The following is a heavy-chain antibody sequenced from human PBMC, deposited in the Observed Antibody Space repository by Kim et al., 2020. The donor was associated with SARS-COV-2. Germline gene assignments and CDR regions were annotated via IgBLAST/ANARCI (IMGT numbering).Heavy chain of an antibody. V-gene: IGHV3-23*01. CDR1: GFTFSSYA. CDR2: ISGSGGST. J-gene: IGHJ4*02. D-gene: IGHD1-26*01. Sequence: GGSLRLSCAASGFTFSSYAMSWVRQAPGKGLEWVSAISGSGGSTYYADSVKGRFTISRDNSKNTLHLQMNSLRAEDTAVYYCAKRSRGSYYAMDYWGQGTLVTVSS. CDR3: AKRSRGSYYAMDY.